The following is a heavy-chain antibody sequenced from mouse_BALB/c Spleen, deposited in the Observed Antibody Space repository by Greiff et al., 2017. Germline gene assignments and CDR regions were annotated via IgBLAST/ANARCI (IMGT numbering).Heavy chain of an antibody. CDR1: GFNIKDTY. J-gene: IGHJ4*01. V-gene: IGHV14-3*02. CDR2: IDPANGNT. D-gene: IGHD1-1*01. Sequence: EVQLQQSGAELVKPGASVKLSCTASGFNIKDTYMHWVKQRPEQGLEWIGRIDPANGNTKYDPKFQGKATITADTTANTAYLQLSSLTSEDTAVYYCARDYGSSDAMDYWGQGTSVTVSA. CDR3: ARDYGSSDAMDY.